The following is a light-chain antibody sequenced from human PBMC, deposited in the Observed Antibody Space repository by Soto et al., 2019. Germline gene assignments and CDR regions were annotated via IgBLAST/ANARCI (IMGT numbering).Light chain of an antibody. CDR2: EGI. CDR3: CSYARSSTFAVV. CDR1: TSDVGSYSL. Sequence: QSALTQPASVSGSPGQSITISCTGTTSDVGSYSLVSWYQQHPGKAPKLMIYEGIKRPSGVSNRFSGSKSGNTASLTISGRQAEDEADYYCCSYARSSTFAVVFGGGTKVTVL. J-gene: IGLJ2*01. V-gene: IGLV2-23*03.